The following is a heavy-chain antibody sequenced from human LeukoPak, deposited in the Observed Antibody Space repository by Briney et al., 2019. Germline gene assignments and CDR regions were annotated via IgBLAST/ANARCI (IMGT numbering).Heavy chain of an antibody. J-gene: IGHJ5*02. V-gene: IGHV3-23*01. Sequence: GGSLRLSCAASGVTFSSYAMSWVRQAPGKGLEWVSGISGSGGGTYYADSVKGRFTISRDNSKNTLYLQMNSLRAEDTAVYYCAKFPQGGQWLVRHWFDPWGQGTLVTVSS. CDR3: AKFPQGGQWLVRHWFDP. CDR2: ISGSGGGT. CDR1: GVTFSSYA. D-gene: IGHD6-19*01.